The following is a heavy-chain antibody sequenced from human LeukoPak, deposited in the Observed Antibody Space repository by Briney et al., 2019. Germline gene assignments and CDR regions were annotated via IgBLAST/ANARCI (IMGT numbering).Heavy chain of an antibody. V-gene: IGHV4-59*11. Sequence: SETLSLTCTVSGGSFSSLFWSWIRQPPGKGLEWIGYIFDTGSTSYNPSLKGRVTISLDTSKNQFSLKVSSVTTADTAVYYCARTNAFEFWGQGTLVTVAS. CDR1: GGSFSSLF. J-gene: IGHJ3*01. CDR2: IFDTGST. CDR3: ARTNAFEF.